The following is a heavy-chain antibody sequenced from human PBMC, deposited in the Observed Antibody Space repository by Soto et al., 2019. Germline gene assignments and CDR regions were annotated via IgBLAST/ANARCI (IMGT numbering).Heavy chain of an antibody. CDR2: ISSSSSYI. Sequence: TGGSLRLSCAASGFTFSSYSMNWVRQAPGKGLEWVSSISSSSSYICYADSVKGRFTISRDNAKNSLYLQMNSLRAEDTAVYYCASLAAAGTFWFDPWGQGTLVTVSS. J-gene: IGHJ5*02. D-gene: IGHD6-13*01. V-gene: IGHV3-21*01. CDR1: GFTFSSYS. CDR3: ASLAAAGTFWFDP.